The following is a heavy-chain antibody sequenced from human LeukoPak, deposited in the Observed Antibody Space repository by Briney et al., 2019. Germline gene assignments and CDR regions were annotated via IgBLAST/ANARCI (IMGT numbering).Heavy chain of an antibody. D-gene: IGHD3-10*01. Sequence: GGSLRLSCAASGFSFSSYSLNWVRQAPGKGLEWVSAISDNAYYRYYTDSVKGRFTVSRDSATSSLYLQMNSLRAEDTAVYYCARILGSGSPRPKSHGMDVWGQGTTVIVSS. V-gene: IGHV3-21*01. CDR1: GFSFSSYS. CDR2: ISDNAYYR. CDR3: ARILGSGSPRPKSHGMDV. J-gene: IGHJ6*02.